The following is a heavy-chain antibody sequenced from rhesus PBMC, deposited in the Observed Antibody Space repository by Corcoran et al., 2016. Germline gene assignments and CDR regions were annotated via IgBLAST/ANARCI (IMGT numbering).Heavy chain of an antibody. CDR1: GYTFTDYY. V-gene: IGHV1S2*01. CDR2: INPYNSNT. D-gene: IGHD1-20*01. Sequence: QVQLVQSGAEVKKPGSSVKVSCKASGYTFTDYYLHWVRQAPRQGLEWMGSINPYNSNTKNAQKLQGRVTMTSNTATTTAYIELSSMRAEDTAVYYCARDQGSWNNCGLDSWGQGVVVTVSS. J-gene: IGHJ6*01. CDR3: ARDQGSWNNCGLDS.